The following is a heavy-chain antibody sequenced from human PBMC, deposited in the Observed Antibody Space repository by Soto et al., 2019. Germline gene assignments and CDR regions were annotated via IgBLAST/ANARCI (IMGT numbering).Heavy chain of an antibody. Sequence: QVQLQESGPRLVKPSATLSLTCTVSGGAINSGDYYWTWIRHHPGEGLEWIGYIHYSGNTYYDPSLKSRLTISVDTSKNQSSLRLDSVTAADTAIYYCARTPGGAPSDYYFDFWGLGTLVTVSS. CDR2: IHYSGNT. J-gene: IGHJ4*02. CDR1: GGAINSGDYY. CDR3: ARTPGGAPSDYYFDF. V-gene: IGHV4-31*03. D-gene: IGHD4-17*01.